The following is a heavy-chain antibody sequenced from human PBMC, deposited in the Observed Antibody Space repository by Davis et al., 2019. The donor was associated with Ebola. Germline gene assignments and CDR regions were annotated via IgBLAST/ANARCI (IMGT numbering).Heavy chain of an antibody. CDR1: GGTFSSYA. Sequence: SVKVSCKTSGGTFSSYALNWVRQAPGRGLEWVGGLIPILGTAKYAQKFQGRVTITADESASTAYMELSSLRSEDTAVYYCARPTVSTSYYYYGMDVWGQGTTVTVSS. J-gene: IGHJ6*02. D-gene: IGHD1-1*01. CDR3: ARPTVSTSYYYYGMDV. CDR2: LIPILGTA. V-gene: IGHV1-69*13.